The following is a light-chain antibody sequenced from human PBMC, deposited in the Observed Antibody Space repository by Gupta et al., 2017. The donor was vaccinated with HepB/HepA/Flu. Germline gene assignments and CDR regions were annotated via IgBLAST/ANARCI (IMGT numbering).Light chain of an antibody. CDR2: GAS. Sequence: DIQMTQAPSSLSASVGDRVTISCRASQNIVTYLIWYQQIPGKAPNLLTYGASSSQTGVPSRFSGSGSGTDFTLTISSLQPADFATYYCQQRYSLPVTFGQGTKLEIK. J-gene: IGKJ2*01. CDR1: QNIVTY. V-gene: IGKV1-39*01. CDR3: QQRYSLPVT.